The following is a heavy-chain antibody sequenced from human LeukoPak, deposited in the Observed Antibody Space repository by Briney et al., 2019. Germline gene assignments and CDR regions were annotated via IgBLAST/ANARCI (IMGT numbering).Heavy chain of an antibody. CDR2: ISYDGSNK. D-gene: IGHD1-26*01. J-gene: IGHJ4*02. V-gene: IGHV3-30*18. CDR3: AKDWEVFDY. CDR1: GSSFSSYG. Sequence: PGGSLRLSCAASGSSFSSYGMHWVRQAPGKGLERVAVISYDGSNKYYADSVKGRFTVSRDDSKNTLYLQMNSLRAEDTAVYYCAKDWEVFDYWGQGTLVTVSS.